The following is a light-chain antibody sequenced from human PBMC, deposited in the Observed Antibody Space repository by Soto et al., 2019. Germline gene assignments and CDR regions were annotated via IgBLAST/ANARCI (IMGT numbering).Light chain of an antibody. CDR1: QSVSSSF. Sequence: EIVLTQSPGTLSLSPGERATLSCRASQSVSSSFLAWYQQKPGQAPRLLISGASTRATGIPDRFSGSGSGTDLTLTISRLEPEDFAMYYCQQYGSSPQTFGGGTKVEIK. CDR2: GAS. V-gene: IGKV3-20*01. J-gene: IGKJ4*01. CDR3: QQYGSSPQT.